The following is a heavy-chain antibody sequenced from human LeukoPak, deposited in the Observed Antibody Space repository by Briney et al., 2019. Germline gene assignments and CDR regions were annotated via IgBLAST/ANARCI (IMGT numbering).Heavy chain of an antibody. CDR2: IITRDSDT. V-gene: IGHV5-51*01. CDR1: GYCFTNSW. Sequence: GGSLQISSQASGYCFTNSWIGRVRQLPGKDLQWLGIIITRDSDTRYSPSFQGQVTISADKSISTAYLQWSSLKASDTAMYYCARRIAATGRGYFDYWGQGPLVTVPS. D-gene: IGHD6-13*01. J-gene: IGHJ4*02. CDR3: ARRIAATGRGYFDY.